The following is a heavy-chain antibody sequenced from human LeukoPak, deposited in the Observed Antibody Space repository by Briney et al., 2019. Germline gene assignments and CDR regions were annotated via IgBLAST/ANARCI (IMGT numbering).Heavy chain of an antibody. CDR2: INHRGRT. CDR1: VGSFRGYY. Sequence: SESLSLTCAVYVGSFRGYYWSWIPRPPGKGLECIGEINHRGRTNYNQSLKCRVTISVDTSKNKFSLKLSSVTAADTAVYYCARGQYCSSTSCYAWFDPWGQGTLVTVSS. D-gene: IGHD2-2*01. J-gene: IGHJ5*02. CDR3: ARGQYCSSTSCYAWFDP. V-gene: IGHV4-34*01.